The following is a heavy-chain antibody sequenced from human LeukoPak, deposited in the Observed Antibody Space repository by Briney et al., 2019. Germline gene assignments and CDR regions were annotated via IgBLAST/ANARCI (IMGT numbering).Heavy chain of an antibody. J-gene: IGHJ4*02. CDR1: GGSISNYY. Sequence: SETLSLTCTVSGGSISNYYWSWIRQPPGKGLEWIGEINHYGSANYNPSLKTRVTISVDTSKNHFSLKLSSVTAADTAIYYCARGNRQLGYYGSGSRLPLDYWGQGTPVTVSS. D-gene: IGHD3-10*01. V-gene: IGHV4-34*01. CDR3: ARGNRQLGYYGSGSRLPLDY. CDR2: INHYGSA.